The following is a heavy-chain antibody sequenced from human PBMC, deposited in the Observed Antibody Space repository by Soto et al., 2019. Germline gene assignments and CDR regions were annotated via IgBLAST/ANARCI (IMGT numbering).Heavy chain of an antibody. D-gene: IGHD3-22*01. CDR2: IKQDGSEK. CDR1: GFTFSSYW. J-gene: IGHJ3*02. CDR3: ARGAQIVVVIWPHIPDAFDI. Sequence: GGSLRLSCAASGFTFSSYWMSWVRQAPGKGLEWVANIKQDGSEKYYVDSVKGRFTISRDNAKNSLYLQMNSLRAEDTAVYYCARGAQIVVVIWPHIPDAFDIWGQGTMVTVSS. V-gene: IGHV3-7*04.